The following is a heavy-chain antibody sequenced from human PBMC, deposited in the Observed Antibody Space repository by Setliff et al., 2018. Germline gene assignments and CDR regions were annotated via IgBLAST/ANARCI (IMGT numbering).Heavy chain of an antibody. CDR2: ISA. CDR3: TRGPKDFVVPPTANIFDY. Sequence: ASVKVSCKTSGYSFTNYGINWVRQAPGQGLEWMGWISAYAQKFQGRVTMTTDTSTNTAFMELRSLRSDDTAVYYCTRGPKDFVVPPTANIFDYWGQGTVVTVSS. D-gene: IGHD2-2*01. CDR1: GYSFTNYG. J-gene: IGHJ4*02. V-gene: IGHV1-18*01.